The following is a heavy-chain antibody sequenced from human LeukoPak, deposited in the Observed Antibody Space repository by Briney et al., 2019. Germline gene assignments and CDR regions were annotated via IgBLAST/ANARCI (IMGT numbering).Heavy chain of an antibody. CDR2: IYPGDSDT. J-gene: IGHJ3*02. Sequence: GESLKISCKGSGYSFTNYWIGWVRQMPGKGLEWMGIIYPGDSDTRYSPSFQGQVTISADKSISTAYLQWSSLKASDTAMYYCARRGVDTGWAFDIWGQGTMVTVSS. CDR1: GYSFTNYW. CDR3: ARRGVDTGWAFDI. V-gene: IGHV5-51*01. D-gene: IGHD5-18*01.